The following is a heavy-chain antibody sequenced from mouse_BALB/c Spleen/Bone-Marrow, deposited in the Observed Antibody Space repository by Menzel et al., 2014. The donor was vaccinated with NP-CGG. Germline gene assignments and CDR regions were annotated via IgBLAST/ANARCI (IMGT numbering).Heavy chain of an antibody. D-gene: IGHD2-2*01. Sequence: VKLVESGGFLVQPGGSRKLSCVVSGLTFSSFGMHFVRPVPEKLLECVAYLPSDSRTIYYADTVKGRFTISRDNPKNTLFLQMTSLRSEDTAIYYCTRPYGYSYAMDYWGQGTSVTVCS. CDR2: LPSDSRTI. CDR1: GLTFSSFG. J-gene: IGHJ4*01. CDR3: TRPYGYSYAMDY. V-gene: IGHV5-17*02.